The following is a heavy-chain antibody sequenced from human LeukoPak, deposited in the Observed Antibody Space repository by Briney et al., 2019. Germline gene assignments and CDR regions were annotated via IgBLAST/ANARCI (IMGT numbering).Heavy chain of an antibody. V-gene: IGHV3-23*01. CDR1: GFTFKNNA. CDR2: INGGGDDT. J-gene: IGHJ3*01. Sequence: GGSPRLSCAASGFTFKNNAMTWVRQAPGKGLEWVSAINGGGDDTEYADSVKGRFTISRANSKNTLYLQMNSLRPEDTAVYYCARCTASCYANALDVWGQGTLLTVSS. CDR3: ARCTASCYANALDV. D-gene: IGHD2-2*01.